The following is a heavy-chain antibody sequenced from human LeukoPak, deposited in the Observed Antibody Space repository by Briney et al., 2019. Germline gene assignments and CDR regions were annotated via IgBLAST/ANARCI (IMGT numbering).Heavy chain of an antibody. Sequence: SETLSLTCAVSGGSISSGGYSWSWIRQPPGKGLEWIGYIYHSGSTYYNPSLKSRVTISVDRSKNQFSLKLSSVTAADTAVYYCARGGLVVVTAIDAFDIWGQGTMVTVSS. CDR3: ARGGLVVVTAIDAFDI. J-gene: IGHJ3*02. V-gene: IGHV4-30-2*01. D-gene: IGHD2-21*02. CDR2: IYHSGST. CDR1: GGSISSGGYS.